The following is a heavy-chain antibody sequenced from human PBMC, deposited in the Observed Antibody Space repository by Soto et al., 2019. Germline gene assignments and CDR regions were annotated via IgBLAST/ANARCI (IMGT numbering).Heavy chain of an antibody. V-gene: IGHV3-30-3*01. CDR3: ARTFDTITYYFDY. CDR2: ISFDGNII. D-gene: IGHD3-9*01. J-gene: IGHJ4*02. Sequence: PGGSLRLSCAASDFSFSAYAMHWIRQSPGKGLEWLAVISFDGNIIQYADSVKGRFIISRGNSKNTLYLQMNSLRGDDTAVYYCARTFDTITYYFDYWGQGTLVTVSS. CDR1: DFSFSAYA.